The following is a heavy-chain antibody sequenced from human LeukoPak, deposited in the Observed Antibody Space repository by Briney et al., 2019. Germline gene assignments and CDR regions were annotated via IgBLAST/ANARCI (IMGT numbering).Heavy chain of an antibody. V-gene: IGHV4-59*11. CDR1: GGSLSSHD. D-gene: IGHD4-23*01. Sequence: ASETRSLTGNVSGGSLSSHDWSWVRQAPEKVLDWIGQIYHTGSTHYNPSLRSRFAISVDTSKNKFFLNVKSVTAADTAVYYCAREGRWGMKYYFDFWGQGTLVIVSS. J-gene: IGHJ4*02. CDR2: IYHTGST. CDR3: AREGRWGMKYYFDF.